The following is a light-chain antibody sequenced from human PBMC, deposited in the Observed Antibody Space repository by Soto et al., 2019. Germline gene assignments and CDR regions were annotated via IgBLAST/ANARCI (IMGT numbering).Light chain of an antibody. CDR1: QSVGSY. CDR3: QNRNNWPPDAT. J-gene: IGKJ2*01. V-gene: IGKV3-11*01. Sequence: EIVLTQSPATLSLSPGDRVTLSCRASQSVGSYLAWYQQKPGQAPRLLIYGASNRATGIPARFSGSGSGTDLTLTSSSLEPEDFAVYFCQNRNNWPPDATFGQGTRLEIK. CDR2: GAS.